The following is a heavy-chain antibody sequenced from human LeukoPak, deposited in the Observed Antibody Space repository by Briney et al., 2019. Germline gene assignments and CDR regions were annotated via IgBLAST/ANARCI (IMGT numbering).Heavy chain of an antibody. V-gene: IGHV5-51*01. J-gene: IGHJ4*02. CDR1: GYSFTSYW. D-gene: IGHD3-22*01. Sequence: GESLKISCKGSGYSFTSYWIGWVRQMPGRGLERMGIIYPGDSDTRYSPSFQGQVTISADKSISTAYLQWSSLKASDTAMYYCARRKGYYGSSDYYAFDYWGQGTLVTVSS. CDR2: IYPGDSDT. CDR3: ARRKGYYGSSDYYAFDY.